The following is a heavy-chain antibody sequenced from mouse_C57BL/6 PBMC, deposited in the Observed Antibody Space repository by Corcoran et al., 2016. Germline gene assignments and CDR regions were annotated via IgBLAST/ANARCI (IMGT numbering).Heavy chain of an antibody. CDR3: ARLITTVVAGGY. D-gene: IGHD1-1*01. Sequence: EVQLQQSGPELVKPGASVKISCKASGYTFTDYYINWVKQSHGKSLEWIGDINPNNGGTSYNQKFKGKATLTVDKSSSTAYMELRSLTSEDSAVYYCARLITTVVAGGYWCQGTTLTVSS. CDR1: GYTFTDYY. J-gene: IGHJ2*01. CDR2: INPNNGGT. V-gene: IGHV1-26*01.